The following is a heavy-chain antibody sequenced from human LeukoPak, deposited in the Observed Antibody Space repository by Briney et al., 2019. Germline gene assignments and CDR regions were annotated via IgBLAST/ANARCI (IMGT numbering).Heavy chain of an antibody. Sequence: GASVTVSCKASGGTFSSYAISWVRQAPGQGLEWMGGIIPIFGTANYAQKFQGRVTITADESTSTAYMELSSLRSEDTAAYYCASSTYYDFWSGYYFDYWGQGTLVTVSS. V-gene: IGHV1-69*13. CDR3: ASSTYYDFWSGYYFDY. CDR2: IIPIFGTA. D-gene: IGHD3-3*01. CDR1: GGTFSSYA. J-gene: IGHJ4*02.